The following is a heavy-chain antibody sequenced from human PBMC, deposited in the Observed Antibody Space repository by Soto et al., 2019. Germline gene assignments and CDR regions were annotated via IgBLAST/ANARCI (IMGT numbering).Heavy chain of an antibody. D-gene: IGHD3-16*01. J-gene: IGHJ6*02. V-gene: IGHV1-18*01. CDR3: ARYNLGHFGFWGPSPYYYYGMDV. CDR1: GYTFTSYG. Sequence: ASVKVSCKASGYTFTSYGMSWVRQAPGQGLEWMGWISAYNGNTNYAQKLQGRVTMTTDKSTSTAYMELRSLRSDDTAVYYCARYNLGHFGFWGPSPYYYYGMDVWGQGTTVTVSS. CDR2: ISAYNGNT.